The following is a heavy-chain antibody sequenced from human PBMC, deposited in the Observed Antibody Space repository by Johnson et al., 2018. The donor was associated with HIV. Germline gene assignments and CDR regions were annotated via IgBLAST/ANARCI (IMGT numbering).Heavy chain of an antibody. CDR2: IYSGGST. J-gene: IGHJ3*02. D-gene: IGHD6-13*01. Sequence: EVQVVESGGGLIQPGGSLRLSCAASGFTVSSNYMSWVRQAPGKGLEWVSVIYSGGSTYYADSMKGRFTISRDNSKNTLYLQMNSLRAEDTAVYYCARGWQQRAFDIWGQGTMVTVSS. CDR1: GFTVSSNY. V-gene: IGHV3-53*01. CDR3: ARGWQQRAFDI.